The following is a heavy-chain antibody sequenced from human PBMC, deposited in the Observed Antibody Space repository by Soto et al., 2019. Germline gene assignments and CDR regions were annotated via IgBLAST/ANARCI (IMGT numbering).Heavy chain of an antibody. Sequence: ASVKVSCKASGYTFTSYGISWVRQAPGQGLEWMGWISAYNGNTNYAQKLQGRVTMTTDTSTSTAYMELRSLRSDDTAVYYCARVGRSSSWYHWPEFDYWGQGTLVTVSS. V-gene: IGHV1-18*01. CDR3: ARVGRSSSWYHWPEFDY. D-gene: IGHD6-13*01. J-gene: IGHJ4*02. CDR2: ISAYNGNT. CDR1: GYTFTSYG.